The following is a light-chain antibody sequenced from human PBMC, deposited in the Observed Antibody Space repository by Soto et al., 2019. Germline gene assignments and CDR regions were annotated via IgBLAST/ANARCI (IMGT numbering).Light chain of an antibody. CDR1: QSVLWSSDNKNY. CDR2: WAS. CDR3: QQYYSTPNT. J-gene: IGKJ2*01. Sequence: DIVMTQSPDSLAVSLGERATINCKSSQSVLWSSDNKNYLAWYQQNPGQPPKLLISWASTRESGVPDRFSGSGSETDFALTISSLQAEDVAVYYCQQYYSTPNTFGQGTKLEIK. V-gene: IGKV4-1*01.